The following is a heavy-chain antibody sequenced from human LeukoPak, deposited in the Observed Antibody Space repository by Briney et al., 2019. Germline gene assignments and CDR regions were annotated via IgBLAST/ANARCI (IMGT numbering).Heavy chain of an antibody. CDR1: GYTFTTYY. J-gene: IGHJ4*02. V-gene: IGHV1-46*01. CDR2: INPSSGST. Sequence: ASVKVSCKASGYTFTTYYMHWVRQAPGQGLEWMGVINPSSGSTSYAQKFQGRVTMTRDTSTSTVYMELSSLRSEDTAIYYCARVLGAHRYGSIDHWGQGTLVTVSS. D-gene: IGHD5-18*01. CDR3: ARVLGAHRYGSIDH.